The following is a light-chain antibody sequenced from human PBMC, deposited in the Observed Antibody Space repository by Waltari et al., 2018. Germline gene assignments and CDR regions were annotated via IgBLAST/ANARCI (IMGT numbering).Light chain of an antibody. J-gene: IGKJ1*01. Sequence: EVVLTQSPGTLSLSPGERATLSCRASQSVSRYLAWYQQKPGQAPRLLIYDTSTRATGIPDRFSGSGSGTGFSLTISRLDPEDFAVYYCQKYGTLPATFGQGTKVEVK. CDR3: QKYGTLPAT. V-gene: IGKV3-20*01. CDR2: DTS. CDR1: QSVSRY.